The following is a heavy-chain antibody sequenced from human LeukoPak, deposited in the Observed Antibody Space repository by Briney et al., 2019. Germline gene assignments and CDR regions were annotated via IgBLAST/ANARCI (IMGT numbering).Heavy chain of an antibody. CDR1: GGSISSGGYY. CDR3: AGRAGLYYFDY. D-gene: IGHD6-13*01. J-gene: IGHJ4*02. CDR2: IYHSGST. Sequence: PSETLSLTCTVSGGSISSGGYYWSWIRQPPGKGLEWIGYIYHSGSTYYNPSLKSRVTISVDRTKNQFSLKLSSVTAADTAVYYCAGRAGLYYFDYWGQGTLVTVSS. V-gene: IGHV4-30-2*01.